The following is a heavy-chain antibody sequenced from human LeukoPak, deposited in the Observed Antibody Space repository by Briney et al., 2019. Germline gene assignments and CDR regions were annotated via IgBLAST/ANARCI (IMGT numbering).Heavy chain of an antibody. CDR2: ISYDGSNK. V-gene: IGHV3-30-3*01. CDR3: ARADCSSTSCRSIYYYYYYGMDV. J-gene: IGHJ6*02. D-gene: IGHD2-2*01. CDR1: GFTFSSYA. Sequence: PGGSLRLSCAASGFTFSSYAMHWVRQAPGKGLEWVAVISYDGSNKYYADSVKGRFTISRDNSKNTLYLQMNSLRAEDTAVYYCARADCSSTSCRSIYYYYYYGMDVWGQGTTVTVSS.